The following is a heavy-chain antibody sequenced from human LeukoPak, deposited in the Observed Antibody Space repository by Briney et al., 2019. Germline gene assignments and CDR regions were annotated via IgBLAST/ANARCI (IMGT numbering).Heavy chain of an antibody. CDR1: DYSISNGYF. V-gene: IGHV4-38-2*02. CDR2: LYHSGST. J-gene: IGHJ6*03. Sequence: PSETLSLTCSVSDYSISNGYFWGWIRQPPGKGLEWIGSLYHSGSTYYNPSLKSRVTISVDTSKNQFSLRLRSVTAADTAVYYCARADYSSTWSHDYYYMDVWGKGTTVTVSS. CDR3: ARADYSSTWSHDYYYMDV. D-gene: IGHD6-13*01.